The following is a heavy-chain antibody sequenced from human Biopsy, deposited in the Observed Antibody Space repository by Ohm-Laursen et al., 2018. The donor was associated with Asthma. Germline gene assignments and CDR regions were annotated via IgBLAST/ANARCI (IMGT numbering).Heavy chain of an antibody. J-gene: IGHJ4*02. V-gene: IGHV3-48*02. Sequence: SLRLSCTAFGFTFGDYCMSWVRQAPGKGLEWVSYISSSSSTIYYADSVKGRFTISRDNAKNSLYLQMNSLRDEDTAVYYCARFKRGYSYGYAGVFDYWGQGTLVTVSS. CDR2: ISSSSSTI. CDR1: GFTFGDYC. D-gene: IGHD5-18*01. CDR3: ARFKRGYSYGYAGVFDY.